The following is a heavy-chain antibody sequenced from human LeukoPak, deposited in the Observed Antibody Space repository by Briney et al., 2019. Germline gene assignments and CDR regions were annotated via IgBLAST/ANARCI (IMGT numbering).Heavy chain of an antibody. CDR2: IWHDGSHK. CDR3: AREIFGSGSYPDL. V-gene: IGHV3-33*01. D-gene: IGHD3-10*01. CDR1: GFSFNTYA. J-gene: IGHJ5*02. Sequence: PGGSLRLSCAASGFSFNTYAMHWVRQAPGQGLKWVALIWHDGSHKFYSNSVRGQFTISRDNSKNTVYLQMNNLRPEDTAVYYCAREIFGSGSYPDLWGQGTLVTVSS.